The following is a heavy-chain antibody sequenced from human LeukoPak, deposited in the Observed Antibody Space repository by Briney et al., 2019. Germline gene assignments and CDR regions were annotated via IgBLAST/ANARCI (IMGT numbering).Heavy chain of an antibody. CDR1: GGSFSSYY. CDR2: IYYSGST. Sequence: KPSETLSLTCAVYGGSFSSYYWSWIRQPPGKGLEWIGYIYYSGSTNYNPSLKSRVTISVDTSKTQFSLKLSSVTAADTAVYYCARFIRYSSFFSVKSGNFDYWGQGTLVTVSS. J-gene: IGHJ4*02. V-gene: IGHV4-59*01. D-gene: IGHD6-19*01. CDR3: ARFIRYSSFFSVKSGNFDY.